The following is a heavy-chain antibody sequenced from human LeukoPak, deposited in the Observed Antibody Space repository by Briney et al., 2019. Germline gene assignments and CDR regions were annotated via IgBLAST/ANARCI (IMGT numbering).Heavy chain of an antibody. CDR3: ARPRDTAIDWYFDL. CDR1: GYTFTSYG. Sequence: GASVKVSCKTSGYTFTSYGIGWVRQAPGQGLEWMGWISAYTGNTNYAQKFQGGVTMTTDTSTSTAYMELRSLRFDDTAVYYCARPRDTAIDWYFDLWGRGTLVTVSS. D-gene: IGHD5-18*01. CDR2: ISAYTGNT. J-gene: IGHJ2*01. V-gene: IGHV1-18*01.